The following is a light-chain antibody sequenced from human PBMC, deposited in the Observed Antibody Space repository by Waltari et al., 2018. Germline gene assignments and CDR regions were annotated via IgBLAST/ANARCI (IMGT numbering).Light chain of an antibody. J-gene: IGKJ5*01. V-gene: IGKV3-20*01. CDR2: DSS. CDR1: QTVANTY. CDR3: QQYVTSPLA. Sequence: EIVLTQSPGTLSLSPGEGATLSCRASQTVANTYLAWYQQKPGQAPRLLISDSSRRATGIPDRFRGSGSGTDFTLTITRLEPEDFAVYYCQQYVTSPLAFGQGTRLEIK.